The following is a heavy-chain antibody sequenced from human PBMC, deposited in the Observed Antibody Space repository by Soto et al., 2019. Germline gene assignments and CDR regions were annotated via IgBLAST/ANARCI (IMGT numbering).Heavy chain of an antibody. V-gene: IGHV3-21*01. Sequence: PGMSLRVSWAASGFTFSSYSMNWVRQAPGKGLEWVSSISSSSSYIYYADSVKGRFTISGDNAKNSLYLQMNSLRAEDTAVYYCAKGDSYSSSYYYSYGMDVWGQGNTVTVSS. CDR3: AKGDSYSSSYYYSYGMDV. CDR2: ISSSSSYI. D-gene: IGHD6-6*01. J-gene: IGHJ6*02. CDR1: GFTFSSYS.